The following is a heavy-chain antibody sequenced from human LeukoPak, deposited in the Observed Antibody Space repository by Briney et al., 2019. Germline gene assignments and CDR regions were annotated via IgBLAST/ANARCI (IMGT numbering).Heavy chain of an antibody. CDR2: IRSKAYGGTT. CDR1: GFTFGDYA. J-gene: IGHJ4*02. D-gene: IGHD3-22*01. CDR3: TRGGYYDSSGYPYFDY. Sequence: GGSLRLSCTTSGFTFGDYAMSWFRQAPGKGLEWVAFIRSKAYGGTTEYAASVKGRFTISRDDSKSVAYLQMNSLKTEDTAVYYCTRGGYYDSSGYPYFDYWGQGTLVTVSS. V-gene: IGHV3-49*03.